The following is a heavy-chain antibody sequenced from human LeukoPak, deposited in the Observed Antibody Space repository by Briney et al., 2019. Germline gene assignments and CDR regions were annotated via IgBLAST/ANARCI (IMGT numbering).Heavy chain of an antibody. V-gene: IGHV4-4*07. CDR2: IYRSGST. Sequence: SETLSLTCTVSGDSIRRYYWSWIRQPAGKGLEWIGRIYRSGSTNYNPSIESRVTMSAVTSKNQFSLKLGSVTAADTAVYYCARSSREDDSSGYYPRLFDPWGQGTLVTVSS. J-gene: IGHJ5*02. D-gene: IGHD3-22*01. CDR1: GDSIRRYY. CDR3: ARSSREDDSSGYYPRLFDP.